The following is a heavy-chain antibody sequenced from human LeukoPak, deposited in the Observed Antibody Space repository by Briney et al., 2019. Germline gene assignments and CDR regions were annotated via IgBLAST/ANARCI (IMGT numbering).Heavy chain of an antibody. V-gene: IGHV3-21*01. J-gene: IGHJ5*02. CDR3: AREMLAAVAAQS. CDR1: GCTFSSYS. D-gene: IGHD6-19*01. CDR2: ITSSSSYI. Sequence: GGSLRLSCAASGCTFSSYSMNWVRQAPGKGLEWVSSITSSSSYIYYADSVKGRFTISRDNAKNSLYLQMNSLRAEDTAVYYCAREMLAAVAAQSWGQGTMVTVSS.